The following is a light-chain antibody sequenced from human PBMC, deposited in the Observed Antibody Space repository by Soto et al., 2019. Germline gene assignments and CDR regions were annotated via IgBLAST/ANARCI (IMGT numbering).Light chain of an antibody. V-gene: IGKV1-5*03. J-gene: IGKJ2*01. CDR2: KAS. CDR1: QSISSW. Sequence: DIQMTQAPSTLSASVGDRVTITCRASQSISSWLAWYQQKPGKAPKLLIYKASSLESGVPSRFSGSGSGTEFTLTISSLQPDDFATYYCQQYNSYPYTFGQGTKLEIK. CDR3: QQYNSYPYT.